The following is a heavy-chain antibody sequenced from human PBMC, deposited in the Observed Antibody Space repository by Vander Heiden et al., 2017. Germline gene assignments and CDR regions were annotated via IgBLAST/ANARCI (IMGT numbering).Heavy chain of an antibody. V-gene: IGHV3-9*01. Sequence: EAQLVESGGGLVQPGRSLRLSCAASGFTFDDHVMHWVRQAPGKGLEWVSGISWNSGHIDYADSVKGRFTISRDNTKNSLYLHMSSLRAEDTALYYCARGRSGYLPERGMDVWGQGTTGTVS. CDR3: ARGRSGYLPERGMDV. CDR2: ISWNSGHI. D-gene: IGHD5-12*01. J-gene: IGHJ6*02. CDR1: GFTFDDHV.